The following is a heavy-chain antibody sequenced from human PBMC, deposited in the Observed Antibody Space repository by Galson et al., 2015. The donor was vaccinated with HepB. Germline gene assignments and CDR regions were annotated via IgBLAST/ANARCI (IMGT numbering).Heavy chain of an antibody. CDR1: GSTFTSYA. CDR3: ARDMPQLVEAGFDY. CDR2: INAGNGNT. V-gene: IGHV1-3*01. Sequence: SVKVSCKASGSTFTSYAMHWVRQAPGQRLEWMGWINAGNGNTKYSQKFQGRVTITRDTSASTAYMELSSLRSEDTAVYYCARDMPQLVEAGFDYWGQGTLVTVSS. D-gene: IGHD6-13*01. J-gene: IGHJ4*02.